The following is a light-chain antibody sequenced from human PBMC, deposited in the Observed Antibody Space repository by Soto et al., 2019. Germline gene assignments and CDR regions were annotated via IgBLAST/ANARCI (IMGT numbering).Light chain of an antibody. CDR2: AAS. CDR3: QHYRTPSIT. J-gene: IGKJ5*01. Sequence: QMSQSPSAMSASVGDRVTIICRASEGTSKYVAWLQQQAQKVRKRLIYAASSVQSGVQSRFSGRGAGNEFTITISLVQPEDVTTYYCQHYRTPSITFGQGTRLEIK. V-gene: IGKV1-17*03. CDR1: EGTSKY.